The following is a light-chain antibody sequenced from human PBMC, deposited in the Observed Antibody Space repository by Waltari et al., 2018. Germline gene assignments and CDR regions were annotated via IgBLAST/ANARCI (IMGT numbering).Light chain of an antibody. V-gene: IGKV1-5*03. CDR3: QQYNSYPIT. Sequence: DIQMTQSPSTLSASIGDRVTITCRASQTIGSWLAWYQQKPGKAPKLLIYKASSLESWVPSRFSGSVTGTEFTLIISSLQPDDFATYYCQQYNSYPITFGQGTKVQIK. CDR2: KAS. CDR1: QTIGSW. J-gene: IGKJ1*01.